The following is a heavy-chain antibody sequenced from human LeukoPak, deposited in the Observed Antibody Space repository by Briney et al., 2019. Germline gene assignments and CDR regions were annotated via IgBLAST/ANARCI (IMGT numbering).Heavy chain of an antibody. V-gene: IGHV3-33*01. D-gene: IGHD3-22*01. CDR2: IWYDGSNK. CDR3: ARDSFVTDSSGYYSSGYFDY. J-gene: IGHJ4*02. CDR1: GFTFSSYG. Sequence: QTGGSLRLSCAASGFTFSSYGMHWVRQAPGKGLEWVAVIWYDGSNKYYADSVKGRFTISRDNSKNTLYLQMNSLRAEDTAVYYCARDSFVTDSSGYYSSGYFDYWGQGTLVTVSS.